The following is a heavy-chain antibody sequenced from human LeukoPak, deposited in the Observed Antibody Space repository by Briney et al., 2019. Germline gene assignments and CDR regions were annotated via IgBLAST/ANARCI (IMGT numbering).Heavy chain of an antibody. D-gene: IGHD6-13*01. Sequence: AGSLRLSCAASGFTFSSYSMNWVRQAPGKGLEWVSSISSSSSYTYYADSVKGRFTISRDNAKNSLYLQMNSVRAEDTAVYYCARGPYSSSWYHYYYMDVWGKGTTVTVSS. V-gene: IGHV3-21*01. CDR3: ARGPYSSSWYHYYYMDV. J-gene: IGHJ6*03. CDR1: GFTFSSYS. CDR2: ISSSSSYT.